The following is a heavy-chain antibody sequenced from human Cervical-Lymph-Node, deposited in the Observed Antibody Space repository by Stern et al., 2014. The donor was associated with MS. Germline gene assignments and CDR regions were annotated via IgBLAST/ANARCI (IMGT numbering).Heavy chain of an antibody. V-gene: IGHV1-24*01. CDR2: FDPEEREI. D-gene: IGHD4-17*01. Sequence: QVQLVQSGAEVKKPGASLKVSCKVSGNTLNELAIHWVRQVPGKGLEWMGGFDPEEREIIYARKFQGRVAMREDTSTDTAYMELSSLRSDDTAMYYCATSTTPRDYYLYYLESWGQGTLVTVSS. CDR1: GNTLNELA. CDR3: ATSTTPRDYYLYYLES. J-gene: IGHJ4*02.